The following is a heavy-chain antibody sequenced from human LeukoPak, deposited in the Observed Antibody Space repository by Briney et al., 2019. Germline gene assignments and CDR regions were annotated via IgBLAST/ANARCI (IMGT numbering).Heavy chain of an antibody. D-gene: IGHD2-21*01. J-gene: IGHJ4*02. V-gene: IGHV4-59*01. CDR1: GGSISRYY. CDR2: IYYSGST. CDR3: ARGKTNCGGDCFDY. Sequence: TSETLSLTCTVSGGSISRYYWSWISQPPGKRLGWIGYIYYSGSTKYNPSRKSRVGISVDTSKKQFSLKLSSVTAADTAVYYCARGKTNCGGDCFDYWGQGTLVTLSS.